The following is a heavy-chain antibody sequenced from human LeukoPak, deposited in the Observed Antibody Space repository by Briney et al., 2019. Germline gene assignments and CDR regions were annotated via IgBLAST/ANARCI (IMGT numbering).Heavy chain of an antibody. Sequence: GGSLRLSCAASGFTFSSYSMNWVRQAPGKGLEWVSAISGSGGSTYYADSVKGRFTISRDNSKNTLYLQMNSLRAEDTAVYYCAKGRVLLWFGEFTYYFDYWGQGTLVTVSS. CDR1: GFTFSSYS. J-gene: IGHJ4*02. D-gene: IGHD3-10*01. CDR2: ISGSGGST. V-gene: IGHV3-23*01. CDR3: AKGRVLLWFGEFTYYFDY.